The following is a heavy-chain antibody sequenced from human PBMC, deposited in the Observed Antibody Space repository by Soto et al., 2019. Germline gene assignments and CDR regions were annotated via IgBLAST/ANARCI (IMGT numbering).Heavy chain of an antibody. CDR1: GGTISGYY. CDR2: IYSSGST. Sequence: SETLSLTCTVTGGTISGYYWTWIRQSAGGGLEWIGRIYSSGSTNYNPSLKSRVTISLDTSMNHFSLRLSSVTAADTAVYYCARGQRFSDWFDPWGQGTLVTVPQ. D-gene: IGHD3-3*01. J-gene: IGHJ5*02. V-gene: IGHV4-4*07. CDR3: ARGQRFSDWFDP.